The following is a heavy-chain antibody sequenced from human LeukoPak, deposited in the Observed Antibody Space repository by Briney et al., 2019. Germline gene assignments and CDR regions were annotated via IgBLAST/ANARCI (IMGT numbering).Heavy chain of an antibody. J-gene: IGHJ4*02. CDR2: IYHSGST. CDR3: ATYYYDSSGYPNPFDY. D-gene: IGHD3-22*01. V-gene: IGHV4-39*07. Sequence: SETLSLTCTVSGGSISSSSYYWGWIRQPPGKGLEWIGEIYHSGSTNYNPSLKSRVTISVDKSKNQFSLKLSSVTAADTAVYYCATYYYDSSGYPNPFDYWGQGTLVTVSP. CDR1: GGSISSSSYY.